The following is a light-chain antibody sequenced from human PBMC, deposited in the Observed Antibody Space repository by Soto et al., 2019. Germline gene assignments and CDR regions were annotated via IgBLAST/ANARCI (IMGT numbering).Light chain of an antibody. CDR2: GAS. CDR1: QKISSRY. J-gene: IGKJ5*01. CDR3: QQYNTYST. V-gene: IGKV3-20*01. Sequence: EIVLTQSPGTLSLSPGERATLSCRASQKISSRYLAWYLQKPGQAPRFLIYGASSRATGIPDRFSGSGSGTEFTLTISSLQPDDFATYYCQQYNTYSTFGQGTRLEI.